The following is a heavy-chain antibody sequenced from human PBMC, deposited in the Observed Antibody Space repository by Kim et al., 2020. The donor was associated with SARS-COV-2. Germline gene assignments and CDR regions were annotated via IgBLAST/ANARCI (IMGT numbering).Heavy chain of an antibody. V-gene: IGHV3-15*01. D-gene: IGHD3-22*01. CDR3: TTADDSSGYYALNFDY. J-gene: IGHJ4*02. CDR2: IKSKTDGGTT. Sequence: GGSLRLSCAASGFTFSNAWMSWVRQAPGKGLEWVGRIKSKTDGGTTDYAAPVKGRFTISRDDSKNTPYLQMNSLKTEDTAVYYCTTADDSSGYYALNFDYWGQGTLVTVSS. CDR1: GFTFSNAW.